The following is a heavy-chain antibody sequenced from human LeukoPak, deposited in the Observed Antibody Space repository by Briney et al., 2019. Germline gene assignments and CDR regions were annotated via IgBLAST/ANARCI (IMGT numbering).Heavy chain of an antibody. J-gene: IGHJ4*02. Sequence: SETLSLTCAVYGGSFSGYYWSWIRQPPGKGLEWIGEFNHSGSTNYNPSLKSRVTISVDTSKNQFSLKLSSVTAADTAVYYCARGGGIFAVAGIIDYWGQGTLVTVSS. V-gene: IGHV4-34*01. CDR3: ARGGGIFAVAGIIDY. CDR1: GGSFSGYY. D-gene: IGHD6-19*01. CDR2: FNHSGST.